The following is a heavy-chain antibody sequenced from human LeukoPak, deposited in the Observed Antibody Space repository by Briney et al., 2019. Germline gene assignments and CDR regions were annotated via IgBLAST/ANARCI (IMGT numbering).Heavy chain of an antibody. CDR1: GFTFSSYA. J-gene: IGHJ4*02. CDR3: AKEGGRSSSGYWVYYFDY. V-gene: IGHV3-23*01. D-gene: IGHD3-22*01. Sequence: GGSLRLSCAASGFTFSSYAMSWVRQAPGKGLEWVSAISGSGGSTYYADSVKGRFTISRDNSKNTLYLQMNSLRAEDTAVYYCAKEGGRSSSGYWVYYFDYWGQGTLVTVSS. CDR2: ISGSGGST.